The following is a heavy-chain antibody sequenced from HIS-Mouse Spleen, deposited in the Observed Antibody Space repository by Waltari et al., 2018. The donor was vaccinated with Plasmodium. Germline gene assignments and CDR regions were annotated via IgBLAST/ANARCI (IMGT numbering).Heavy chain of an antibody. CDR3: AREFGTGNWYFDL. CDR2: IKQDGSEK. CDR1: GFTFSSSW. D-gene: IGHD7-27*01. Sequence: EVQLVESGGGLVQPGGSLRLSCAASGFTFSSSWMSWVRQAPGKGLEGVAKIKQDGSEKYYVDAVKGRFTISRDNAKNSLYLQMNSLRAEDTAVYYCAREFGTGNWYFDLWGRGTLVTVSS. V-gene: IGHV3-7*01. J-gene: IGHJ2*01.